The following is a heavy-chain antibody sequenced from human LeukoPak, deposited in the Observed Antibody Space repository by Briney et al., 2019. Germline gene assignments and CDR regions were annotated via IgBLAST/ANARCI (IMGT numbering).Heavy chain of an antibody. D-gene: IGHD3-3*01. V-gene: IGHV1-18*01. CDR3: ARAEYDFWSGYYMNYYSYHYIDV. CDR1: GYTFTSYG. CDR2: ISAYNGNT. J-gene: IGHJ6*03. Sequence: GASVKVSCKASGYTFTSYGISWVRQAPGQGLEWMGWISAYNGNTDYAQKLQGRVTMTTDTSTSTAYMELRSLRSDDTAVYYCARAEYDFWSGYYMNYYSYHYIDVWGKGTTVTVSS.